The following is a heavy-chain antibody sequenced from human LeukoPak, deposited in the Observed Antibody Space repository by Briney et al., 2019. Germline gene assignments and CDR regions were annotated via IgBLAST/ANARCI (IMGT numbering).Heavy chain of an antibody. CDR2: ITSDGSST. CDR1: GFIFGSYW. Sequence: GGSLRLSCAASGFIFGSYWMHWVRQAPGKGLVWVSRITSDGSSTTYGDSVKGRFTISRDNAKNTLYLQMNSLRAEDTAVYYCARVRGDYYMYVGGKGTTVTVSS. V-gene: IGHV3-74*01. J-gene: IGHJ6*03. CDR3: ARVRGDYYMYV. D-gene: IGHD2-15*01.